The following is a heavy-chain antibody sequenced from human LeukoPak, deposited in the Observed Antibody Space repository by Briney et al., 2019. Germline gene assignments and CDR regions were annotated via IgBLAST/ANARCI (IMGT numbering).Heavy chain of an antibody. D-gene: IGHD5-18*01. CDR3: ARDMRSWIQLWYLDY. Sequence: ASVKVSCKASGYTFTGYYMHWVRQAPGQGLEWMGRINPNSGGTNYAQKFQGRVTMTRDTSISTAYMELSRLRSDDTAVYYCARDMRSWIQLWYLDYWGQGTLVTVSS. V-gene: IGHV1-2*02. CDR2: INPNSGGT. J-gene: IGHJ4*02. CDR1: GYTFTGYY.